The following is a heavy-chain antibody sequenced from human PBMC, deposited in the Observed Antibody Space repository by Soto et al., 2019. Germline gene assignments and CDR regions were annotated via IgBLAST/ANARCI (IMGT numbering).Heavy chain of an antibody. D-gene: IGHD5-18*01. V-gene: IGHV3-9*01. CDR3: VRSKGGYSYGTPFDY. J-gene: IGHJ4*02. Sequence: EVQLEESGGALVQPGRTLRLSCAASGFTFDDYAMHWVRQVLGKGLEWVSSISWNSGNIGYADSVKGRFTTSRDNAKNSLYLQMYSLRHEETALYYCVRSKGGYSYGTPFDYWGQGSLVTVSS. CDR1: GFTFDDYA. CDR2: ISWNSGNI.